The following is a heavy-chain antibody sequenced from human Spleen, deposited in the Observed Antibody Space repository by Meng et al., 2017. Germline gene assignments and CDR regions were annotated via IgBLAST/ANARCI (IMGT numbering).Heavy chain of an antibody. D-gene: IGHD6-19*01. Sequence: GESLKISCAASGFTFSSYGMHWVRQAPGKGLEWVAVIWYDGNNKYYADSVKGRFTISRDNSKNTLYLQMSSLKPEDTAVYYCARDFSVAGTCDYWGQGTLVTVSS. J-gene: IGHJ4*02. CDR1: GFTFSSYG. V-gene: IGHV3-30*19. CDR2: IWYDGNNK. CDR3: ARDFSVAGTCDY.